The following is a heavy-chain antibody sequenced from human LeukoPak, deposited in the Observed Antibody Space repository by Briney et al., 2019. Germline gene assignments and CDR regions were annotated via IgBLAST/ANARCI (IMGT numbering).Heavy chain of an antibody. CDR3: MNPNHYGSGR. J-gene: IGHJ4*02. D-gene: IGHD3-10*01. CDR2: ISQNGDNT. CDR1: GFSFSSYV. Sequence: GGSLRLSCSVSGFSFSSYVLHWVRQAPGKGLESVSGISQNGDNTYYADSVKGRFTISKDNSENTLYLQMNSLRPEDAAVYYCMNPNHYGSGRWGQGTLVTVSS. V-gene: IGHV3-64D*06.